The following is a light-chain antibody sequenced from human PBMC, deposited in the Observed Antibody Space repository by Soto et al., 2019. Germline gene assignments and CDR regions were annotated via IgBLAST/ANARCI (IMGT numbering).Light chain of an antibody. Sequence: QSVLTQPASVSGSPGQSITISCTGTSGDVDAFDYVSWYQQHPGKAPKLMIFEVSDRPSGVSDRFSGSKSGSTASLTISGLQAEDEADYFCTSFTSSSTQVFGTGTNVTVL. CDR2: EVS. CDR3: TSFTSSSTQV. J-gene: IGLJ1*01. CDR1: SGDVDAFDY. V-gene: IGLV2-14*01.